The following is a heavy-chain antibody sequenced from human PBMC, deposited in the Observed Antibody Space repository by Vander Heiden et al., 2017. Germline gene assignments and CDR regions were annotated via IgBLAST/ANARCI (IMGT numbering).Heavy chain of an antibody. D-gene: IGHD6-19*01. V-gene: IGHV3-33*01. CDR3: ARAGSDIAVAGPFDF. CDR2: IWYDGNTK. J-gene: IGHJ4*02. CDR1: GCTFKTYG. Sequence: QVQLVESGGGVVQSGRSLRLSCAASGCTFKTYGMPWCRQAPGKGLEWLAIIWYDGNTKDYADSVKGRFTISRDNSKNTLYLEMSSLRVEDTAIYYCARAGSDIAVAGPFDFWGQGTLVTVSS.